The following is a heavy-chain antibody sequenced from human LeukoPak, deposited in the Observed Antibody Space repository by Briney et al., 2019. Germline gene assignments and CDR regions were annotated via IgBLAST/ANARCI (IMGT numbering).Heavy chain of an antibody. CDR2: IYHSGST. Sequence: SETLSLTCAVSGSSISNSYYWVWIRQPPGKGLEWIGSIYHSGSTYYNPSLTSRVTISVDTSRNQFSLTLASVTAADTAVYYCARDTSAIAVAGTSNWGQGTLVTVSS. J-gene: IGHJ1*01. CDR1: GSSISNSYY. CDR3: ARDTSAIAVAGTSN. D-gene: IGHD6-19*01. V-gene: IGHV4-38-2*01.